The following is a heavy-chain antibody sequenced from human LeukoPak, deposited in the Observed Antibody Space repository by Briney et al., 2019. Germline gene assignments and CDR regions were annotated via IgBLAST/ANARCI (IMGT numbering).Heavy chain of an antibody. CDR2: INWNGGST. J-gene: IGHJ4*02. V-gene: IGHV3-20*01. D-gene: IGHD6-19*01. CDR1: GFTFDDYG. CDR3: ARGGSGWYDMDY. Sequence: GRSLRLSCAASGFTFDDYGMSWVRQAPGKGLEWVSGINWNGGSTGYADSVKGRFTISRDNAKNSLYLQMNSLRAEDTALYHCARGGSGWYDMDYWGQGTLVTVSS.